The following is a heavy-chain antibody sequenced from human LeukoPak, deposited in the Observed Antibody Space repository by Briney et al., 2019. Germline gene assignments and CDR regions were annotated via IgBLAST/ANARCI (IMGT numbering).Heavy chain of an antibody. CDR2: ISSNGGST. CDR1: GFTFSSYA. J-gene: IGHJ4*02. Sequence: GGSLRLSCSASGFTFSSYAMHWVRQAPGKGLEYVSAISSNGGSTYYADSVKGRFTISRDNSKNTLYLQMSSLRAEDTAVYYCAREDYYDSCVFDYWGQGTLVTVSS. CDR3: AREDYYDSCVFDY. V-gene: IGHV3-64D*09. D-gene: IGHD3-22*01.